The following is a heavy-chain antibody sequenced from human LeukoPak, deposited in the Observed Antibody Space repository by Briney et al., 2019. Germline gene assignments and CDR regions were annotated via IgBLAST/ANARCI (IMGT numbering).Heavy chain of an antibody. CDR1: GGSISSGSYY. D-gene: IGHD6-13*01. V-gene: IGHV4-61*02. CDR2: IYTSGST. CDR3: ARGFYSDRRVDP. J-gene: IGHJ5*02. Sequence: SETLSLTCTVSGGSISSGSYYWNWIRQPAGKGLEWIGRIYTSGSTNYNPSLRGRATISVDTSKNQFSLKLSSVTAADTAVYYCARGFYSDRRVDPWGQGTLVTVSS.